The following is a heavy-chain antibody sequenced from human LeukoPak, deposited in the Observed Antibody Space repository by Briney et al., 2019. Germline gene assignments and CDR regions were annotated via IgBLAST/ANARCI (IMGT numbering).Heavy chain of an antibody. CDR3: ARSPSHWRFGELLSPVYFDY. J-gene: IGHJ4*02. Sequence: ASVKVSCKASGYTFTSYYMHWVRQAPGQGLEWMGIINPSGGSTSYAQKFQGRVTMTRDTSTSTVYMELSSLRSEDTAVYYCARSPSHWRFGELLSPVYFDYWGQGTLVTVSS. D-gene: IGHD3-10*01. CDR2: INPSGGST. CDR1: GYTFTSYY. V-gene: IGHV1-46*01.